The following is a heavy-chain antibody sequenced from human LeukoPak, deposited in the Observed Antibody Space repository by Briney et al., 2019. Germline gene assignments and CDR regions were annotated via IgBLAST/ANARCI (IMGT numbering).Heavy chain of an antibody. CDR2: SRNKAKSYTT. Sequence: GGSLRLSCAVSGFTFSDHFLDWVRQAPGKGLEWVGRSRNKAKSYTTEYAASVKGRFTISRDDSKNSLYLQMNSLKTEDTAVDYCVRVGSVAGSDYLDYWGQGTLVTVSS. CDR1: GFTFSDHF. CDR3: VRVGSVAGSDYLDY. D-gene: IGHD6-19*01. V-gene: IGHV3-72*01. J-gene: IGHJ4*02.